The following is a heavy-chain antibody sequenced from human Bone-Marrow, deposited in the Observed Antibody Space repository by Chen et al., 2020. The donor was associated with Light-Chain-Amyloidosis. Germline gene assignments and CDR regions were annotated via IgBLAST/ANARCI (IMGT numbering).Heavy chain of an antibody. CDR2: IYPDDSDA. J-gene: IGHJ4*02. V-gene: IGHV5-51*01. D-gene: IGHD5-12*01. CDR1: GYTFPQYW. CDR3: ARRRDGYNFDY. Sequence: EVQLEQSGPEVKKPGESLQISCKGAGYTFPQYWIGWVRQMPGKGLEWMGVIYPDDSDARYSPSFEGQVTISADKSITTAYLQWRSLKASDTAMYYCARRRDGYNFDYWGQGTLVTVSS.